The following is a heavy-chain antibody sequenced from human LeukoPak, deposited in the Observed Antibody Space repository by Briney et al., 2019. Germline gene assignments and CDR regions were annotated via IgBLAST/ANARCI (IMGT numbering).Heavy chain of an antibody. CDR3: ARGGRGYYYGSGTEYFDY. Sequence: SETLSLTCTVSGGSISSSSYYWGWIRQPPGKGLEWIGRIYYSGSTYYNPSLKSRVTISVDTSKNQFSLKLSSVTAADTAVYYCARGGRGYYYGSGTEYFDYWGQGTLVTVSS. D-gene: IGHD3-10*01. CDR1: GGSISSSSYY. CDR2: IYYSGST. J-gene: IGHJ4*02. V-gene: IGHV4-39*01.